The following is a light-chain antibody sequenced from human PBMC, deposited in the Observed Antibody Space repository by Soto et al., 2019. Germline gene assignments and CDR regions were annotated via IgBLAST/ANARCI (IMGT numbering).Light chain of an antibody. J-gene: IGKJ1*01. CDR3: QRYGSSPPWT. Sequence: ELVLTQSPGTLSVSPGERATLSCRASQSVSSNLAWYQQKPGQAPRLLIYGASSRATGIPDRFSGSGSGTDFTLTISRLEPEDFAVYYCQRYGSSPPWTFGQGTKVDIK. V-gene: IGKV3-20*01. CDR2: GAS. CDR1: QSVSSN.